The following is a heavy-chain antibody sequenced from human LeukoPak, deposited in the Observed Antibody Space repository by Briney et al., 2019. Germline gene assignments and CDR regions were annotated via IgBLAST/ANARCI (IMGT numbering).Heavy chain of an antibody. D-gene: IGHD1-1*01. Sequence: GGSLRLSCAASGNYWMHWVRQAPGKGLEWVSAISGSGGSTYYADSVKGRFTVSRDNSKNTLYLQMNSLRAEDTAVYYCAKDGSERRSYYYYGMDVWGQGTTVTVSS. J-gene: IGHJ6*02. CDR2: ISGSGGST. CDR1: GNYW. V-gene: IGHV3-23*01. CDR3: AKDGSERRSYYYYGMDV.